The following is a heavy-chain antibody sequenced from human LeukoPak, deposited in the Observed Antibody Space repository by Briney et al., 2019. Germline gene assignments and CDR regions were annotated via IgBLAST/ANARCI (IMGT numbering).Heavy chain of an antibody. D-gene: IGHD5-18*01. CDR1: GFTFSSYS. CDR3: AGRVGGYSYTSRYFDY. Sequence: GGSLRLSCAASGFTFSSYSMNWVRQAPGKGLEWVSYISSSSSTIYYADSVKGRFTISRDNAKNSLYLQMNSLRAEDTAVYYCAGRVGGYSYTSRYFDYWGQGTLVTVSS. V-gene: IGHV3-48*01. CDR2: ISSSSSTI. J-gene: IGHJ4*02.